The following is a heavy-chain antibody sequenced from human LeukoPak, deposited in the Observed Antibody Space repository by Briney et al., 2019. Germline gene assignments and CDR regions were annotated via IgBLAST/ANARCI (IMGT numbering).Heavy chain of an antibody. CDR2: INHSGST. D-gene: IGHD3-22*01. V-gene: IGHV4-34*01. J-gene: IGHJ4*02. CDR3: ARDRNYYDSSGYYFAN. Sequence: KTSETLSLTCAVYGGSFSGYYWSWIRQPPGKGLEWIGEINHSGSTNYNPSLKSRVTISVDTSKNQFSLKLSSVTAADTAVYYCARDRNYYDSSGYYFANWGQGTLVTVSS. CDR1: GGSFSGYY.